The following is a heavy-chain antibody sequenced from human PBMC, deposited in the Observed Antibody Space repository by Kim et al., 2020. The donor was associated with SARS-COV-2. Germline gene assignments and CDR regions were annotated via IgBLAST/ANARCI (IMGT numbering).Heavy chain of an antibody. J-gene: IGHJ6*02. V-gene: IGHV1-46*01. Sequence: ASVKVSCKASGYTFTSYYMHWVRQAPGQGLEWMGIINPSGGSTSYAQKFQGRVTMTRDTSTSTVYMELSSLRSEDTAVYYCARREEDEQGPFYYYGMDVWGQGTTVTVSS. CDR2: INPSGGST. D-gene: IGHD1-26*01. CDR1: GYTFTSYY. CDR3: ARREEDEQGPFYYYGMDV.